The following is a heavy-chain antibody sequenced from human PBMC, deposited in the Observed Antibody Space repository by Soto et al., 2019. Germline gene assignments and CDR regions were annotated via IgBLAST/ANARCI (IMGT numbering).Heavy chain of an antibody. CDR1: GGSISSSSYY. CDR2: IYYSGSTYYN. V-gene: IGHV4-31*03. D-gene: IGHD1-26*01. CDR3: ARTPLL. Sequence: TLSLTCTVSGGSISSSSYYWGWIRQPPGKGLEWIGYIYYSGSTYYNYYNPSLKSRVTISVDTSKNQFSLKLSSVTAADTAVYYCARTPLLWGQGTLVTVSS. J-gene: IGHJ4*02.